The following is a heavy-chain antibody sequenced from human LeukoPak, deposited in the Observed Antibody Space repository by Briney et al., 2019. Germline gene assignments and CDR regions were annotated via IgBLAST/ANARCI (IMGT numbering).Heavy chain of an antibody. Sequence: GGSLRLSCAASGFTVSSNYMSGVRQAPGKGLEWGSVIYSGGSTYYADSVRGRFTISRDNSKNTLYLQMNSLRAEDTAVYYCARGRSDSSLDYWGQGTLVTVSS. CDR2: IYSGGST. CDR3: ARGRSDSSLDY. CDR1: GFTVSSNY. J-gene: IGHJ4*02. D-gene: IGHD3-22*01. V-gene: IGHV3-66*01.